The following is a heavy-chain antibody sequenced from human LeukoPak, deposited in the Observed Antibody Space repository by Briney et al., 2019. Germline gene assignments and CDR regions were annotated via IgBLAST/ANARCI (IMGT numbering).Heavy chain of an antibody. D-gene: IGHD3-22*01. J-gene: IGHJ4*02. Sequence: SETLSLTCAVYGGSFSGYYWGWIRQPPGKGLEWIGSIYYSGSTYNNPSLKSRVTISVDTSKNQFSLKLSSVTAADTAVYYCASSLGYWRYFDYWGQGTLVTVSS. V-gene: IGHV4-39*01. CDR1: GGSFSGYY. CDR2: IYYSGST. CDR3: ASSLGYWRYFDY.